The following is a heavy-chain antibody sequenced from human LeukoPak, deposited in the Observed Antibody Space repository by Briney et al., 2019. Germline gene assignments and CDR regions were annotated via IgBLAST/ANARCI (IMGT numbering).Heavy chain of an antibody. J-gene: IGHJ6*02. Sequence: ASVKVSCKASGYTFTSYYMHWVRQAPGQGLEWMGIINPSGGSTSYAQKFQGRVTMTRDTSTSTAYMELRSLRSDDTAVYYCARSDTPYSSSWYPRGYYYYGMDVWGQGTTVTVSS. D-gene: IGHD6-13*01. CDR2: INPSGGST. V-gene: IGHV1-46*01. CDR3: ARSDTPYSSSWYPRGYYYYGMDV. CDR1: GYTFTSYY.